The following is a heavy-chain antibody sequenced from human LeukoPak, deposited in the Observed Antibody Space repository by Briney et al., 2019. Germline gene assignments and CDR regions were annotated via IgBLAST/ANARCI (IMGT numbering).Heavy chain of an antibody. D-gene: IGHD3-9*01. CDR3: ARLGILTGYYAGPFDY. CDR1: GYSFTTYW. V-gene: IGHV5-51*01. CDR2: IYPGDSDT. Sequence: HGESLKISCKGSGYSFTTYWIGRVRQMPGKGLEWMGIIYPGDSDTKYSPSFQGQVTISADKSISTAYLQWSSLKASDTAMYYCARLGILTGYYAGPFDYWGQGTLVTVSS. J-gene: IGHJ4*02.